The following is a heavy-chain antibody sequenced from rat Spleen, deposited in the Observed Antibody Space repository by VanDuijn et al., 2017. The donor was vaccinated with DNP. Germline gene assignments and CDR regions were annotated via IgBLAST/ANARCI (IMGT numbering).Heavy chain of an antibody. CDR3: ARSWVGVRGIWFAF. D-gene: IGHD4-3*01. Sequence: QVQLQQSGVELAKPGLSVKISCKASGHTFNSYYVGWIKQTTGQGLEYIGYFNTGSGGTNYNEKFKGKATLTIDKSSSTAFMQLSSLTPDDSAVYYCARSWVGVRGIWFAFWGQGTLVTVSS. CDR1: GHTFNSYY. V-gene: IGHV1-43*01. J-gene: IGHJ3*01. CDR2: FNTGSGGT.